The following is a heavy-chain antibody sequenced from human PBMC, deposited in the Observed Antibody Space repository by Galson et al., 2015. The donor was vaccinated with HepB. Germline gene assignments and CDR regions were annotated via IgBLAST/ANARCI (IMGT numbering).Heavy chain of an antibody. CDR3: ARGQYCSSDSCYASYYYYGLDV. CDR1: GFTFSSYG. Sequence: LRLSCAASGFTFSSYGMHWVRQAPGKGLEWVAVIWFDGSNKYYGDSVKGRFTISRDNSKNTLYLQMNSLRADDTAVYYCARGQYCSSDSCYASYYYYGLDVWGQGTTVTVSS. J-gene: IGHJ6*02. CDR2: IWFDGSNK. V-gene: IGHV3-33*08. D-gene: IGHD2-2*01.